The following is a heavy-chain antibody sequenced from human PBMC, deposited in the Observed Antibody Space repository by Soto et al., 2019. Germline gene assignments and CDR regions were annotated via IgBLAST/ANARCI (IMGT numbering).Heavy chain of an antibody. CDR2: IYSGGST. CDR1: GFTVSTKY. CDR3: ARDPWAADY. V-gene: IGHV3-66*01. Sequence: EVQLVESGGGLVQPGGSLRLSCAASGFTVSTKYMSWVRQAPGKGLEWVSVIYSGGSTFYADSVRGRFTISRDNSKNTLNLQKNSRRAEDTAVYYCARDPWAADYWGQGTLVTVSS. J-gene: IGHJ4*02. D-gene: IGHD3-16*01.